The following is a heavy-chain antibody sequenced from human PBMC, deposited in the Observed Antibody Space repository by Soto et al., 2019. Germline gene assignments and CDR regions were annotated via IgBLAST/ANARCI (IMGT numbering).Heavy chain of an antibody. D-gene: IGHD3-10*01. CDR2: IKHDGSEK. Sequence: EVQLVESGGGLVQPGGSLRLSCTVSGFTFSSYWMSWVRQAPGKGLEWVANIKHDGSEKYYVDSVKGRFSISGDNAKNSVYLQMNSLRADDTAVYFCARDDQVFFDNWGQGTLVTVSS. V-gene: IGHV3-7*01. CDR3: ARDDQVFFDN. J-gene: IGHJ4*02. CDR1: GFTFSSYW.